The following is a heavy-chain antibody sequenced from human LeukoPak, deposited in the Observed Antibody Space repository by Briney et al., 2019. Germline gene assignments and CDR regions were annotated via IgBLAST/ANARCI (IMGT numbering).Heavy chain of an antibody. V-gene: IGHV3-64*01. CDR1: GFTFTNHA. CDR3: ARAGVVRYVAWLINYYMDV. Sequence: GGSLRLSCAASGFTFTNHAMQWVRQAPGKGLEYVSAISGNGGSTYYANSVKGRFTISRDNSKNTVYLQTASLRPEDMAVYYCARAGVVRYVAWLINYYMDVWGKGTTVTVSS. J-gene: IGHJ6*03. D-gene: IGHD3-9*01. CDR2: ISGNGGST.